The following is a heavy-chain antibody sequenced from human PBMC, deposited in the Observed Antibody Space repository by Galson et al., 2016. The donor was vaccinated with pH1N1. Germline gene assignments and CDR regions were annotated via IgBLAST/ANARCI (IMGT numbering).Heavy chain of an antibody. CDR1: GYSFTPHW. D-gene: IGHD1-1*01. Sequence: QSGAEVKKPGESLKISCKASGYSFTPHWIGWVRQMPGEGLEWMGIIHAGDSDARYSPSLKGQVSFSVDKSITTADLQWRSLKASDTAIYYCARQNEGALDVWGQGTTVTVSS. CDR3: ARQNEGALDV. J-gene: IGHJ6*02. V-gene: IGHV5-51*01. CDR2: IHAGDSDA.